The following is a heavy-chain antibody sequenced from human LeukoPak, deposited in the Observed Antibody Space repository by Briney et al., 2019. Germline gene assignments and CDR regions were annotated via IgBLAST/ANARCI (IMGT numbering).Heavy chain of an antibody. V-gene: IGHV4-59*01. CDR1: GGSISSYY. J-gene: IGHJ4*02. D-gene: IGHD5-18*01. CDR2: VSYSGST. CDR3: ARENGRYGRIDY. Sequence: PSETLSLTCTVSGGSISSYYWSWVRQPPGKGLEWIGYVSYSGSTDYNPSLKSRVIISIDTSKNQFSLSLSSVTAADTAVYYCARENGRYGRIDYWGQGTQVTVSS.